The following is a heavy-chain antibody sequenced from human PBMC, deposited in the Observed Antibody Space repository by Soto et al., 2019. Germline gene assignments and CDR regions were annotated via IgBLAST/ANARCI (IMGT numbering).Heavy chain of an antibody. J-gene: IGHJ4*02. CDR1: GGSFSGYY. CDR2: INHSGST. CDR3: HKLEPYGSGSQFFDY. V-gene: IGHV4-34*01. D-gene: IGHD3-10*01. Sequence: PSETLSLTCAVYGGSFSGYYWSWIRQPPGKGLEWIGEINHSGSTNYNPSLKSRVTISVDTSKNQFSLKLSSVTAADTAVYYCHKLEPYGSGSQFFDYWGQGTLVTVSS.